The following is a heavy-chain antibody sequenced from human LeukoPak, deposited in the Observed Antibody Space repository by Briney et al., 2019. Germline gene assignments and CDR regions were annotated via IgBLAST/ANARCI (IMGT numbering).Heavy chain of an antibody. Sequence: ASVKVSCKASGGTFSSYAISWVRQAPGQGLEWMGIINPSGGSTSYAQKFQGRVTMTRDTSTSTVYMELSSLRSEDTAVYYCARVGTDYWGQGTLVTVSS. CDR1: GGTFSSYA. CDR2: INPSGGST. CDR3: ARVGTDY. J-gene: IGHJ4*02. D-gene: IGHD6-13*01. V-gene: IGHV1-46*01.